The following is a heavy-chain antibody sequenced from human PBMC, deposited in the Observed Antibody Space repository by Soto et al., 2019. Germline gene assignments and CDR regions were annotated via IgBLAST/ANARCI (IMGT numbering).Heavy chain of an antibody. V-gene: IGHV1-18*01. J-gene: IGHJ6*02. D-gene: IGHD2-2*01. CDR1: GYTFTSYG. Sequence: ASVKVSCKSSGYTFTSYGISWVRQAPGQGLDWMGWISAYNGNTNYAQKLQGRVTMTTDTSTSTAYMELRSLRSDDTAVYYCARDEVVPASYYYYGMDVWGQGTTVTVSS. CDR3: ARDEVVPASYYYYGMDV. CDR2: ISAYNGNT.